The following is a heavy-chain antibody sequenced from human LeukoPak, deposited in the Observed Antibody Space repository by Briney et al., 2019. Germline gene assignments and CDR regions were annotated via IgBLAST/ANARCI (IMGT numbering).Heavy chain of an antibody. J-gene: IGHJ3*02. Sequence: TGGSLRLSCAASGFTFSSYAMHWVRQAPGKGLEWVAVISYDGSNKYYADSVKGRFTISRDNSKNTLYLQMNSLRAEDTAVYYCARRQQWQLLGAFDIWGQGTMVTVSS. V-gene: IGHV3-30-3*01. CDR1: GFTFSSYA. CDR2: ISYDGSNK. CDR3: ARRQQWQLLGAFDI. D-gene: IGHD6-19*01.